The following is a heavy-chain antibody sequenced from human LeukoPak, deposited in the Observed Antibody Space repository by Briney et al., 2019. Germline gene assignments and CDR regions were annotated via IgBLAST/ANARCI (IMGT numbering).Heavy chain of an antibody. CDR3: ATGLLEWSPNYDILTGWDY. CDR1: GGSISSGSYY. Sequence: SETLSLTCTVSGGSISSGSYYWSWIRQPPGKGLEWIGYIYYSGSTNYNPSLKSRVTISVDTSKNQFSLKLSSVTAADTAVYYCATGLLEWSPNYDILTGWDYWGQGTLVTVSS. J-gene: IGHJ4*02. V-gene: IGHV4-61*01. D-gene: IGHD3-9*01. CDR2: IYYSGST.